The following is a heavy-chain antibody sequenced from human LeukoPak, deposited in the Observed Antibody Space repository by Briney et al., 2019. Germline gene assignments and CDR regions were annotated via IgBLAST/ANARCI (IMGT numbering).Heavy chain of an antibody. CDR3: ARDAALRSVHFDY. V-gene: IGHV1-2*02. D-gene: IGHD5-12*01. Sequence: ASAKVSCKASGYTFTGYYMHWVRQAPGQGLEWMGWINPNSGGTNYAQKFQGRVTMTRDTSISTAYMELSRLRSDDTAVYYCARDAALRSVHFDYWGQGTLVTVSS. CDR1: GYTFTGYY. J-gene: IGHJ4*02. CDR2: INPNSGGT.